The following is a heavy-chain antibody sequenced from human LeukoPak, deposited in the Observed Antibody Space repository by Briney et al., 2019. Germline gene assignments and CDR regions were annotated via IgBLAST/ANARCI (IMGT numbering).Heavy chain of an antibody. CDR2: IKEDGSEK. J-gene: IGHJ3*02. V-gene: IGHV3-7*05. Sequence: GGSLRLSCAASGFTLSSYWMSWVRQAPGKGLQWGANIKEDGSEKYYVDSVKGRFTISRDNAKNSLYLQMNSLRAEDTAVYYCARREVVVTATAFDAFDIWGQGTMVTVSS. CDR3: ARREVVVTATAFDAFDI. CDR1: GFTLSSYW. D-gene: IGHD2-21*02.